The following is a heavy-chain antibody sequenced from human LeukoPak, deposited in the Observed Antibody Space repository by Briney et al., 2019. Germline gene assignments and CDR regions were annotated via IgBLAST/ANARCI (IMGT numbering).Heavy chain of an antibody. D-gene: IGHD7-27*01. J-gene: IGHJ4*02. V-gene: IGHV3-66*01. CDR2: IYSGGTT. Sequence: GGSLRLSCAASGFTVSTKYMIWVRQAPGKGLEWVSVIYSGGTTYYADSVKGRFTISRDNSKNTLYLQMNSVKAEDTADYYCAREADNWGSDYWGQGTLVTVSS. CDR1: GFTVSTKY. CDR3: AREADNWGSDY.